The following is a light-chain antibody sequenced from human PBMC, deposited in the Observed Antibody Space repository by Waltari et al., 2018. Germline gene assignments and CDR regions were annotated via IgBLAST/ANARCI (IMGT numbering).Light chain of an antibody. Sequence: EVVMTQSPLSLPVTLGQPASISCRPSQILVYADGNTYLNWFHQRSGQSPRRLIYRVSVRDSGVPDRFSGSGSGTDFTLMISRVEAEDVGVYYCMQGTHWPYTFGQGTKLEIK. CDR2: RVS. CDR3: MQGTHWPYT. J-gene: IGKJ2*01. V-gene: IGKV2-30*01. CDR1: QILVYADGNTY.